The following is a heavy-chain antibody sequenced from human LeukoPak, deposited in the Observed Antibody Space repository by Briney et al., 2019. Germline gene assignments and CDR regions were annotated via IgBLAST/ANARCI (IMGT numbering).Heavy chain of an antibody. Sequence: GGSLRLSCAASGFTFSDYYMSWIRQAPGKGLEWVSYISSSGSTIYYADSVKGRFTISRDNAKNSLYLQMNSLRAEDTAVYYCARRTFGELSSWLDPWGQGTLVTVSS. D-gene: IGHD3-10*01. CDR1: GFTFSDYY. CDR3: ARRTFGELSSWLDP. V-gene: IGHV3-11*01. J-gene: IGHJ5*02. CDR2: ISSSGSTI.